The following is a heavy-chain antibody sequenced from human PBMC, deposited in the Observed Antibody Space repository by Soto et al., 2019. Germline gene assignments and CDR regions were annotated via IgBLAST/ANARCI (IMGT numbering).Heavy chain of an antibody. CDR3: ARSSSGWFAEYFQH. CDR1: GGSFSGYY. Sequence: SETLSLTCAVYGGSFSGYYWSWIRQPPGKGLEWIGEINHSGSTNYNPSLKSRVTISVDTSKNQFSLKLSSVTAADTAVYYCARSSSGWFAEYFQHWGQGTLVTVSS. D-gene: IGHD6-19*01. V-gene: IGHV4-34*01. CDR2: INHSGST. J-gene: IGHJ1*01.